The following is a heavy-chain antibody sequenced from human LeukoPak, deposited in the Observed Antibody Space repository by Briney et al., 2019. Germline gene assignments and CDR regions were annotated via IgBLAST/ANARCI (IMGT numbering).Heavy chain of an antibody. CDR1: GFTFSSYS. Sequence: PGGSLRLSCAASGFTFSSYSMNWVRQAPGKGLEWVSSISSSSSYIYYADSVKGRFTISRDNAKNSLYLQMNSLRAEDTAVYYCATSPIVVAGYWGQGTLVTVSS. J-gene: IGHJ4*02. CDR2: ISSSSSYI. V-gene: IGHV3-21*01. D-gene: IGHD2-21*01. CDR3: ATSPIVVAGY.